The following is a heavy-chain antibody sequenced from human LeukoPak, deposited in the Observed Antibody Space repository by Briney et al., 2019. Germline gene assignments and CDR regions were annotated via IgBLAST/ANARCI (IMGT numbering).Heavy chain of an antibody. V-gene: IGHV3-48*01. Sequence: QTGGSLRLSCAASGFTFSSYGMNWVRQAPGKGLEWVSYISSSSSTIYYADSVKGRFTISRDNAKNSLYLQMNSLRAEDTAVYYCARGLILEWLPSYYFDYWGQGTLVTVSS. D-gene: IGHD2-15*01. CDR3: ARGLILEWLPSYYFDY. J-gene: IGHJ4*02. CDR2: ISSSSSTI. CDR1: GFTFSSYG.